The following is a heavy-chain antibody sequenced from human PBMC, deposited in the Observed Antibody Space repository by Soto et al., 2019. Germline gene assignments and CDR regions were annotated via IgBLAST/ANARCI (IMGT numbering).Heavy chain of an antibody. CDR1: GGSINSNNYY. V-gene: IGHV4-39*02. CDR2: IYYDGST. Sequence: TLSLTCTVSGGSINSNNYYWAWIRQPPGKGLAWIASIYYDGSTYYNPSLKSRVSISVDTSKNHFSLKLTSATAADTAVYYCAKVVVAATRHTDFDSWGQGTLVTVS. D-gene: IGHD2-15*01. J-gene: IGHJ4*02. CDR3: AKVVVAATRHTDFDS.